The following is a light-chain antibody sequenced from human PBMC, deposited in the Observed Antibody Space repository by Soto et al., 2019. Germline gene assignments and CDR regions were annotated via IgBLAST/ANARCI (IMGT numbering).Light chain of an antibody. J-gene: IGKJ4*01. CDR1: QSLVYSDGNTY. CDR3: MQGTHLPLT. CDR2: KVS. Sequence: DVVMTQSPLSLPVTLGQPASISCSSSQSLVYSDGNTYLNWFQQRPGHSPRRLIYKVSNRDSGVPDRFSGSGSGTDFTLKISRVEAEDVGVYYCMQGTHLPLTFGGGTKVEIK. V-gene: IGKV2-30*01.